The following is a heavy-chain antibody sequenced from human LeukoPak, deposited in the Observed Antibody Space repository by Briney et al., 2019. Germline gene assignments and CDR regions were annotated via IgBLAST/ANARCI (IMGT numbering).Heavy chain of an antibody. CDR2: IYYSGST. J-gene: IGHJ4*02. D-gene: IGHD3-22*01. V-gene: IGHV4-39*07. CDR3: AREFDTGSGYYYVDY. Sequence: PSETLSLTCTVSGGSISSSSYYWGWIRQPPGKGLEWIGSIYYSGSTYYNPSLKSRVTISVDKSKNQFSLKLSSVTAADTAVYYCAREFDTGSGYYYVDYWGQGTLVTVSS. CDR1: GGSISSSSYY.